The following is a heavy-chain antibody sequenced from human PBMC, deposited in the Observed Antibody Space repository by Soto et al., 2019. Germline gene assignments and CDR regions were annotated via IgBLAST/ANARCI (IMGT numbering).Heavy chain of an antibody. CDR2: ISGSGGST. Sequence: GGSLRLSCAASGFTFSSYAMSWVRQAPGKGPEWVSAISGSGGSTYYADSVKGRFTISRDNSKNTLYLQMNSLRAEDTAVYYCAKRPWYCSSTSCYTSGYFDYWGQGTLVTVSS. CDR3: AKRPWYCSSTSCYTSGYFDY. CDR1: GFTFSSYA. D-gene: IGHD2-2*02. J-gene: IGHJ4*02. V-gene: IGHV3-23*01.